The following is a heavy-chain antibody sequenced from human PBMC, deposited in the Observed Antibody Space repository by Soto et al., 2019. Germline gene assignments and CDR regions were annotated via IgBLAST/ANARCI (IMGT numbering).Heavy chain of an antibody. J-gene: IGHJ4*02. CDR1: GLTFISYC. D-gene: IGHD1-26*01. V-gene: IGHV3-30*18. Sequence: LMVSCASSGLTFISYCMHCVRQAPGKVLEWVSVILYDGIKKYYADSMKGRLTISRDNSKNTLYLQMNSLRAEDSALYYCAKDRGALRSPEENYYFDYWGQGSLVTXS. CDR3: AKDRGALRSPEENYYFDY. CDR2: ILYDGIKK.